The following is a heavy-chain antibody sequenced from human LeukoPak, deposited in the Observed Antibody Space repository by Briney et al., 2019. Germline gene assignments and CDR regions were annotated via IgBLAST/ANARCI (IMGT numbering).Heavy chain of an antibody. CDR3: ARRHDYGDYVCDY. CDR1: GGSFSGYY. J-gene: IGHJ4*02. CDR2: INHSGST. Sequence: SETLPLTCAVYGGSFSGYYWSWIRQPPGKGLEWIGEINHSGSTNYNPSLKSRVTISVDTSKNQFSLKLSSVTAADTAVYYCARRHDYGDYVCDYWGQGTLVTVSS. D-gene: IGHD4-17*01. V-gene: IGHV4-34*01.